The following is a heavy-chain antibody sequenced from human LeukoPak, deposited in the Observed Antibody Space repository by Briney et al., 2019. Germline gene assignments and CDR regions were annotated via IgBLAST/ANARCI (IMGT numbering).Heavy chain of an antibody. D-gene: IGHD1-1*01. Sequence: ASVKVSCKASGYTFTDYYMHWVRQAPGQGLEWMGWINPNSGGTNYAQKFQGRVTMTRDASISTAYMELSRLRSDDTAVYYCARDRTFFDYWGQGTLVTVSS. CDR1: GYTFTDYY. J-gene: IGHJ4*02. CDR3: ARDRTFFDY. V-gene: IGHV1-2*02. CDR2: INPNSGGT.